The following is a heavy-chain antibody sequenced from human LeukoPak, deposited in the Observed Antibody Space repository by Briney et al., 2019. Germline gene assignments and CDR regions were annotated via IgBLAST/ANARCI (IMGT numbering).Heavy chain of an antibody. CDR3: ARWGYGDYYFDY. D-gene: IGHD4-17*01. Sequence: SETLSLTCTVSGGSISSSSYYWGWIRQPPGKGLEWIGSMYYSGSTYYNPSLKSRVTISVDTSKNQFSLKLSSVTAADTAVYYRARWGYGDYYFDYWGQGTLVTVSS. J-gene: IGHJ4*02. V-gene: IGHV4-39*01. CDR2: MYYSGST. CDR1: GGSISSSSYY.